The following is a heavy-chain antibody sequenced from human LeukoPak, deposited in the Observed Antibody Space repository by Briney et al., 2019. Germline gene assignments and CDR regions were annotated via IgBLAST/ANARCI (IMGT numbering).Heavy chain of an antibody. V-gene: IGHV1-2*02. Sequence: ASVKVSCKASGYTFTGYYMNWVRQAPGQGLEWMGWINPNSGRTNYAQNFQGRVTMTRDPSISTAYMELSGLTSNDTAVYYCARTREYSSSWYFPPFDPWGQGTLVTVSS. CDR3: ARTREYSSSWYFPPFDP. D-gene: IGHD6-13*01. CDR1: GYTFTGYY. J-gene: IGHJ5*02. CDR2: INPNSGRT.